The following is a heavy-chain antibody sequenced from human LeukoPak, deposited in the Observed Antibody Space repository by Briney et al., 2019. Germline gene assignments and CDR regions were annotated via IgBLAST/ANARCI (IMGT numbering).Heavy chain of an antibody. J-gene: IGHJ4*02. CDR2: IKGKTDGGTT. D-gene: IGHD2-21*01. V-gene: IGHV3-15*01. CDR3: TTIVVTGY. Sequence: PGGSLRLSCAASGFTFSNAWMSWVRQAPGKGLEWVGRIKGKTDGGTTDYAAPVKGRFAILRDDSKNTLYLQMNSLKTEDTAVYYCTTIVVTGYWGQGTLVTVSS. CDR1: GFTFSNAW.